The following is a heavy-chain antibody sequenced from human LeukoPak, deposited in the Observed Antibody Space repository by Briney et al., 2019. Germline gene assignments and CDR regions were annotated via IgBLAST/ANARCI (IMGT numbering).Heavy chain of an antibody. CDR3: ARDRVAGPYYYYYYGMDV. CDR1: GFTVSSNY. D-gene: IGHD6-19*01. J-gene: IGHJ6*02. V-gene: IGHV3-53*01. Sequence: GGSLRLSCAASGFTVSSNYMSWVRQAPGKGLEWVSVIYSGGSTYYADSVKGRFTISRDNSKNTLYLQMNSLRAEDTAVYYCARDRVAGPYYYYYYGMDVWGRGTTVTVSS. CDR2: IYSGGST.